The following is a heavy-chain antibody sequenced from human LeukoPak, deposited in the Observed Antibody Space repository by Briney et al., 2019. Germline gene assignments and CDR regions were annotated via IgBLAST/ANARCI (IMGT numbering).Heavy chain of an antibody. J-gene: IGHJ4*02. CDR2: ISYSGSTT. CDR1: GFTFTNFE. V-gene: IGHV3-48*03. CDR3: VATVTILDY. Sequence: GGSLRLSCAASGFTFTNFEMNWVRQAPGKGLEWVSYISYSGSTTSYADSVKGRFTISRDNSKNTLYLQMNSLRAEDTAVYYCVATVTILDYWGQGTLVTVSS. D-gene: IGHD4-17*01.